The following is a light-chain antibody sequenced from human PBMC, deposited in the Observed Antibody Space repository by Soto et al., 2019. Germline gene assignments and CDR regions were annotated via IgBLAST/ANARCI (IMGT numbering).Light chain of an antibody. CDR2: GAS. CDR1: QSVSSN. CDR3: QHYSDWPPT. V-gene: IGKV3-15*01. Sequence: EIVVTQSPATLSVSPGXRATLSCRASQSVSSNLAWYQQKPGQAPRLLINGASTRATGIPARFSGSGSGMEFSLTISSLQSEDCAVYYCQHYSDWPPTFGQGTKVDIK. J-gene: IGKJ1*01.